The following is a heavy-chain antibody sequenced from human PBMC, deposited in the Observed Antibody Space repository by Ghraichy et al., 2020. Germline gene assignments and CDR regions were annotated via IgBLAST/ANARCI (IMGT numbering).Heavy chain of an antibody. V-gene: IGHV3-30*02. CDR3: GNFLTTVDY. J-gene: IGHJ4*02. CDR2: IRYDGSNK. CDR1: GFTFSSYG. D-gene: IGHD4-17*01. Sequence: LSLTCAASGFTFSSYGMHWVRQAPGKGLEWVAFIRYDGSNKYYADSVKGRFTISRDNSKNTLYLQMNSLRAEDTAVYYCGNFLTTVDYWGQGTLVTVSS.